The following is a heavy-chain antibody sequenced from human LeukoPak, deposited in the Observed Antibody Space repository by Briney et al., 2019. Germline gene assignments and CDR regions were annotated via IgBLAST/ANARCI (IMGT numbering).Heavy chain of an antibody. J-gene: IGHJ4*02. CDR1: GFTFSSYA. D-gene: IGHD3-22*01. V-gene: IGHV3-30-3*01. CDR2: ISYDGSNK. CDR3: ARDGFPYYYDSSGYSPHY. Sequence: GGSLRLSCAASGFTFSSYAMHWVRQAPGKGLEWVAVISYDGSNKYYADSVKGRFTISRDNSKNTLYLQMNSLRAEDTAVYYCARDGFPYYYDSSGYSPHYWGQGTLVTVSS.